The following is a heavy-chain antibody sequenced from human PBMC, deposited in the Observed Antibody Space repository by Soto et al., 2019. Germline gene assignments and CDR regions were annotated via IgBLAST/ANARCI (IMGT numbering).Heavy chain of an antibody. CDR2: FDPEDGET. Sequence: QVQLVQSGAEVKKPGASVKVSCKVSGYTLTELSMHWVRQAPGKGLEWMGGFDPEDGETIYAQKFQGRVTMTEDTYTDTAYMELSSLRSEDTAVYYCATERNYYDILTGYSLHYFDYWGQGTLVTVSS. D-gene: IGHD3-9*01. CDR1: GYTLTELS. CDR3: ATERNYYDILTGYSLHYFDY. V-gene: IGHV1-24*01. J-gene: IGHJ4*02.